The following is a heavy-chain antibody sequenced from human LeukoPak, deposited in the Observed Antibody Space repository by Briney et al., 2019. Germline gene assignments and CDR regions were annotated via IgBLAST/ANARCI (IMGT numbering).Heavy chain of an antibody. CDR3: ARASLYSYPALFDY. Sequence: GGSLRLSCAASGYTFSSYWMSWVRQAPGKGLEWVANIKQDGSEKYYVDSVKGRFTISRDNAKNSLYLQMNSLRAEDTAVYYCARASLYSYPALFDYWGQGTLVTVSS. CDR2: IKQDGSEK. V-gene: IGHV3-7*01. J-gene: IGHJ4*02. D-gene: IGHD5-18*01. CDR1: GYTFSSYW.